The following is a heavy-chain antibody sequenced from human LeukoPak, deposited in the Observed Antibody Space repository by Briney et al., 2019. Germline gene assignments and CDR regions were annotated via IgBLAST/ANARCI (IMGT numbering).Heavy chain of an antibody. CDR1: GFTFSKYW. CDR3: ARAGLLWFGESWMDV. V-gene: IGHV3-7*01. D-gene: IGHD3-10*01. J-gene: IGHJ6*02. Sequence: GGSLRLSCTASGFTFSKYWMTWVRQAPGKGLEWVANIKEEGYEKHYVDSVKGRFTISRDNAKNSLSLQMNSLRAEDTALNYCARAGLLWFGESWMDVWGQGTTVTVSS. CDR2: IKEEGYEK.